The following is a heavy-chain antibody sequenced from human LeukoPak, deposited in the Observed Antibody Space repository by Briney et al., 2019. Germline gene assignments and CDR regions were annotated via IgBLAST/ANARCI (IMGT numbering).Heavy chain of an antibody. CDR2: IYYSGST. D-gene: IGHD3-22*01. V-gene: IGHV4-30-4*08. J-gene: IGHJ4*02. CDR3: AREYYYDSSGYYFDY. CDR1: GGSISSGDYY. Sequence: SQTLSLTCTVSGGSISSGDYYWSWIRQPPGKGLEWIGYIYYSGSTYYNPSLKSRVTISVDTSKNQFSLKLSSVTAADTAVYYCAREYYYDSSGYYFDYWGQGTLVTASS.